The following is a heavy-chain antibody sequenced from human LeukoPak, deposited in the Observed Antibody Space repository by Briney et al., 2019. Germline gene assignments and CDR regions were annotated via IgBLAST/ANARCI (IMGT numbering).Heavy chain of an antibody. CDR1: GLSFSGQW. CDR2: IKYDGSEK. J-gene: IGHJ4*02. Sequence: PGGSLRLSCGGSGLSFSGQWMNWVRQAPGQGLEWVANIKYDGSEKHYVDSVKGRFTISRDDAKNSLSLQMSNVRAEDTAVYYCAFNNNFKYWGQGTQVTVSS. CDR3: AFNNNFKY. D-gene: IGHD4-11*01. V-gene: IGHV3-7*01.